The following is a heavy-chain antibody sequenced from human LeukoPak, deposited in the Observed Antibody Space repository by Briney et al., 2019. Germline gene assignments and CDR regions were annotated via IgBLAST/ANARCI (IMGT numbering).Heavy chain of an antibody. D-gene: IGHD3-22*01. V-gene: IGHV3-15*01. CDR3: TTGTYYYDSSGYSRGNP. CDR1: GLTFSNAW. Sequence: MPGGSLRLSCTASGLTFSNAWMTWVRQAPGRGLEWVGRIKSKIDGGTTDFAAPVKGRFSISRDDSKNTTYLEMNSLKTEDTAVYYCTTGTYYYDSSGYSRGNPWGQGTLVTVSS. J-gene: IGHJ5*02. CDR2: IKSKIDGGTT.